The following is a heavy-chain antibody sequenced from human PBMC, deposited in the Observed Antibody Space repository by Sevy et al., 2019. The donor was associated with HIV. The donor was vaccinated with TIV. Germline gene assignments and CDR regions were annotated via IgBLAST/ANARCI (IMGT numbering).Heavy chain of an antibody. J-gene: IGHJ4*02. V-gene: IGHV1-2*02. D-gene: IGHD5-18*01. Sequence: ASVKVSCKASGYTFTGDYMHWVRQTPGQGLEWMGWINPKRGDTKSAQRFQDRVTMTRDTSISTAYMELSRLRSDDTAVYYCARAGTLYSGYTYGSIDFWGQGTLVTVSS. CDR3: ARAGTLYSGYTYGSIDF. CDR1: GYTFTGDY. CDR2: INPKRGDT.